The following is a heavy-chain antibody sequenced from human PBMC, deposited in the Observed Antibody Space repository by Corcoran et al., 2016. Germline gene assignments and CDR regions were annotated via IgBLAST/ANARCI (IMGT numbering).Heavy chain of an antibody. Sequence: QVQLVESGGGVVQPGRSLRLSCAASGFTFSSYGMHWVRQAPGKGLEWVAVIWYDGSNKYYADSVKGRFTISRDNSKNTLYLQMNSLRAEDTAVYYCARGDFLVVPAAIYYWGQGTLVTVSS. J-gene: IGHJ4*02. V-gene: IGHV3-33*01. CDR1: GFTFSSYG. CDR2: IWYDGSNK. CDR3: ARGDFLVVPAAIYY. D-gene: IGHD2-2*01.